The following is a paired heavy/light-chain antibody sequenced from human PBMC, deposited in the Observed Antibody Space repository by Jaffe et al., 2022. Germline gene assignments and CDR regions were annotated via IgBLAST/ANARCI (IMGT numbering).Heavy chain of an antibody. CDR3: ARGVIRGSQGYYMDV. D-gene: IGHD3-10*01. V-gene: IGHV3-48*03. J-gene: IGHJ6*03. CDR1: GFTFSSYE. Sequence: EVQLVESGGGLVQPGGSLRLSCAASGFTFSSYEMNWVRQAPGKGLEWVSYISSRATSIYYADSVKGRFTISRDNAKNSLYLQMNSLTAEDTAVYYCARGVIRGSQGYYMDVWGKGTTVTVSS. CDR2: ISSRATSI.
Light chain of an antibody. CDR2: LGS. CDR3: MQALQSPFT. Sequence: DIVMTQSPLSLPVTPGEPASISCRSSQSLLHSNGYNYLDWYLQKPGQSPQLLVYLGSNRASGVPDRFSGSGSGTDFTLKISRVEAEDVGVYYCMQALQSPFTFGPGTKVNIK. V-gene: IGKV2-28*01. J-gene: IGKJ3*01. CDR1: QSLLHSNGYNY.